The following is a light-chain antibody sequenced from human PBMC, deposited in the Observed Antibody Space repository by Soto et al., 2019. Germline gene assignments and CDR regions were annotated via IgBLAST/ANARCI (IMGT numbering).Light chain of an antibody. J-gene: IGLJ1*01. CDR1: SSDVGGSNH. V-gene: IGLV2-11*01. Sequence: QSALTQPRSVSGSPGQSVTISCTGSSSDVGGSNHVSWYQHHPGKAPKFIIYDVTKRPSGVHDRFSGSKSGNTASLTISGLQAEDEADYYCCSYAGTYTFVFGTGTKLTVL. CDR3: CSYAGTYTFV. CDR2: DVT.